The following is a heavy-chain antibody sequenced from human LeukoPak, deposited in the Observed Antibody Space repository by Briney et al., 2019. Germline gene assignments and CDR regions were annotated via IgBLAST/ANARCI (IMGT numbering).Heavy chain of an antibody. J-gene: IGHJ4*02. V-gene: IGHV5-51*01. CDR2: IYPGDSDT. Sequence: GESLKISCKGSGYSFTSYWIGWVRQMPGKGLEWMGIIYPGDSDTRYSPPFQGQVTISADKSISTAYLQWSSLKASDTAMYYCARRRYCSGGSCYTAYYFDYWGQGTLVTVSS. CDR1: GYSFTSYW. D-gene: IGHD2-15*01. CDR3: ARRRYCSGGSCYTAYYFDY.